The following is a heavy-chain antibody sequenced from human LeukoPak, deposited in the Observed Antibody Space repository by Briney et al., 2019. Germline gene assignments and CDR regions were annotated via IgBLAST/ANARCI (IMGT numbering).Heavy chain of an antibody. J-gene: IGHJ5*02. V-gene: IGHV1-46*01. D-gene: IGHD6-13*01. CDR2: INPSGGST. CDR1: GYTFTSYG. CDR3: ARDGYSSSWQLNRFDP. Sequence: ASVKVSCKASGYTFTSYGISWVRQAPGQGLEWMGIINPSGGSTSYAQKFQGRVTMTRDTSTSTVYMELSSLRSEDTAVYYCARDGYSSSWQLNRFDPWGQGTLVTVSS.